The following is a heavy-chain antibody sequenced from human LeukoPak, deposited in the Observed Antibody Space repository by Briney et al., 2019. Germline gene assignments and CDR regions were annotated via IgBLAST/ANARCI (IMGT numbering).Heavy chain of an antibody. V-gene: IGHV5-51*01. J-gene: IGHJ5*02. CDR2: IYPGDSDT. CDR3: ARLTDYYDSSGYYRNYNWFDP. D-gene: IGHD3-22*01. CDR1: GYSFPNYW. Sequence: GESLKISCKCSGYSFPNYWIAWVRQMARKVLEWMGIIYPGDSDTKYSPSFEGQVTLSADKSINTAYLQWSSLTASDTAMYYCARLTDYYDSSGYYRNYNWFDPWGQGTLVTVSS.